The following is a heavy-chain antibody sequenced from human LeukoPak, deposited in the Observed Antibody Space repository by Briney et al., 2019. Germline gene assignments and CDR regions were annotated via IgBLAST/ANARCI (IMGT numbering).Heavy chain of an antibody. J-gene: IGHJ4*02. CDR3: ARWLQSPSLYFDY. V-gene: IGHV4-34*01. CDR2: INDSGST. Sequence: SETLSLTCAVSGGSSRDFSDYYWSWIRQPPGKGLEWIGEINDSGSTNYNPSLKSRVTMSVDTSKNQFSLKVNSVTAADTAVYFCARWLQSPSLYFDYWGQGTLVTVSS. CDR1: GGSSRDFSDYY. D-gene: IGHD5-24*01.